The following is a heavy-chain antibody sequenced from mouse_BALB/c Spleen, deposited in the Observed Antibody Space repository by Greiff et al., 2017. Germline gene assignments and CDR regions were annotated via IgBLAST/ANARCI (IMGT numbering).Heavy chain of an antibody. CDR1: GFTFSSFG. Sequence: EVKLQESGGGLVQPGGSRKLSCAASGFTFSSFGMHWVRQAPEKGLEWVAYISSGSSTIYYADTVKGRFTISRDNPKNTLFLQMTSLRSEDTAMYYCARCDGYYYAMDYWGQGTSVTVSS. J-gene: IGHJ4*01. CDR2: ISSGSSTI. CDR3: ARCDGYYYAMDY. V-gene: IGHV5-17*02.